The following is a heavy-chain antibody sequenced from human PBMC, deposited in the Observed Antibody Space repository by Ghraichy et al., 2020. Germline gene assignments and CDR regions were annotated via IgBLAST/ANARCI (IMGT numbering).Heavy chain of an antibody. CDR2: ISGSGGIT. Sequence: GGSLRLSCAASGFTFSSNSMSWVRQAPGKGLEWVSVISGSGGITHYADSVKGRFTISRDNSKNTVYLQMNSLRAEDTAVYFCVKESTLCGFGCNSLLDYWDHGNLLTVSS. CDR1: GFTFSSNS. D-gene: IGHD2-15*01. J-gene: IGHJ4*01. CDR3: VKESTLCGFGCNSLLDY. V-gene: IGHV3-23*01.